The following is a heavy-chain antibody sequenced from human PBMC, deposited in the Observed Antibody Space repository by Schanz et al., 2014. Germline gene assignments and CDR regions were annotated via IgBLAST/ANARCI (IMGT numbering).Heavy chain of an antibody. J-gene: IGHJ4*02. D-gene: IGHD3-10*01. V-gene: IGHV1-8*02. CDR3: ARGRGFYDY. CDR2: MNPDSGNT. Sequence: QVQLVQSGAEMKKPGASVKVSCKASGYTFTSYGISWVRQAPGQGLEWMGWMNPDSGNTGYAQKFQGRVTMTRNTSISTAYMELSSLTSEDTAVHYCARGRGFYDYWGQGTLVTVSS. CDR1: GYTFTSYG.